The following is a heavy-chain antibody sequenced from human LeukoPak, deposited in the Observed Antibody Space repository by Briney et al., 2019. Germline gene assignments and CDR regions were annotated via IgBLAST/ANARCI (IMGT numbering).Heavy chain of an antibody. CDR3: ARDSGSNFDY. Sequence: SETLSLTCTVSGGSISGYYWNWIRQPPGKGLEWIGYVYYSGSTNYNPSLKSRVTMSLDTSKNQFSLKLSSVTAADTAVYHCARDSGSNFDYWGQGTLVTVSS. D-gene: IGHD2-15*01. CDR2: VYYSGST. V-gene: IGHV4-59*01. CDR1: GGSISGYY. J-gene: IGHJ4*02.